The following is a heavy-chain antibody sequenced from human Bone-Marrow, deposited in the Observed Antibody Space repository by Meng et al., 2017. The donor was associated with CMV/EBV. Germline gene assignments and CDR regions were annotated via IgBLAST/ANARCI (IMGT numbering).Heavy chain of an antibody. CDR1: GFTFSRYA. J-gene: IGHJ3*02. CDR3: ARDRWPESDAFDI. V-gene: IGHV3-30-3*01. CDR2: ISYDGSNK. D-gene: IGHD5-24*01. Sequence: GGSLRLSCAASGFTFSRYAIHWVRQAPGKGLEWVAIISYDGSNKYYADSVKGRFTISRDNSRNTMYLQMNSLRAEDTAVYYCARDRWPESDAFDIWGQGTMVTVSS.